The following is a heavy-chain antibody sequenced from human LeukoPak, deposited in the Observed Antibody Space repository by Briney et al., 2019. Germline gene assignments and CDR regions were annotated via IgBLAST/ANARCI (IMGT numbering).Heavy chain of an antibody. Sequence: SETLSLTCTVSGGSISSSSYYWGWIRQPPGKGLEWIGSFYYSGSTYYNPSLKSRVTISVDTSKNQFSLKLSSVTAADTAVYYCARGRVRWLQFHNWFDPWGQGTLVTVSS. J-gene: IGHJ5*02. CDR3: ARGRVRWLQFHNWFDP. CDR1: GGSISSSSYY. CDR2: FYYSGST. D-gene: IGHD5-24*01. V-gene: IGHV4-39*07.